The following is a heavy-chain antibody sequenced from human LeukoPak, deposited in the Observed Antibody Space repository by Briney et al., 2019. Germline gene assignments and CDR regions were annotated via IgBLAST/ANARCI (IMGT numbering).Heavy chain of an antibody. D-gene: IGHD3-3*01. CDR3: AKENGRFLEWLSYGMDV. V-gene: IGHV3-23*01. J-gene: IGHJ6*02. CDR2: ISGSGGDT. CDR1: GFTFSTYA. Sequence: GGSLRLSCAASGFTFSTYAMIWVRQAPGKGLEWVSAISGSGGDTYYAGSVKGRFTISRDNSKNTLYLQMNSLRAEDTAVYCCAKENGRFLEWLSYGMDVWGQGTTVTVSS.